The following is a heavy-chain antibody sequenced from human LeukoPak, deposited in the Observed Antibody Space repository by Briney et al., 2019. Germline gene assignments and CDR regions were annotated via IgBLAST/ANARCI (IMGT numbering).Heavy chain of an antibody. V-gene: IGHV4-59*01. D-gene: IGHD5-12*01. CDR1: DDSLSTYY. CDR2: VENTGSI. CDR3: ARAVGDSGHGRYFDY. J-gene: IGHJ4*02. Sequence: SETLSLTCTVSDDSLSTYYWSWIRQPPGKGLEGIGNVENTGSINYNPSLERRVTISVDTSKNHFSMRLNSVTAADTAVYYCARAVGDSGHGRYFDYWGQGTLVTVSS.